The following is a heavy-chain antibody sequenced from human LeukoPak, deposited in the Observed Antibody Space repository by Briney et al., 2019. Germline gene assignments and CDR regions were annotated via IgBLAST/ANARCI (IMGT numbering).Heavy chain of an antibody. J-gene: IGHJ5*02. D-gene: IGHD7-27*01. CDR2: INPDYGTT. CDR3: ARDHSTADTSSWWLDP. CDR1: GYTFTSHW. Sequence: ASVKVSCQTFGYTFTSHWMHWVRQAPGQGLEWMGIINPDYGTTLYAQKFRSRITVTRDTSSSTVYMELNSLTSEDTALYYCARDHSTADTSSWWLDPWGQGTLVTVSS. V-gene: IGHV1-46*01.